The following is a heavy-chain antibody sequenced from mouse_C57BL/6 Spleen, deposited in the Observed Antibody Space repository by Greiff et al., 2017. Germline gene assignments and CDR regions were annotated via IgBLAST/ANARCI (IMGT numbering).Heavy chain of an antibody. V-gene: IGHV1-85*01. CDR1: GYTFTSYD. Sequence: QVQLQQSGPELVKPGASVKLSCKASGYTFTSYDINWVKQRPGQGLEWIGWIYPSDGSTKYNEKFKGKATLTVDTSSSTAYMELHSLTSEDSAVYFGARAPHPAYAMDYWGQGTSVTVSS. CDR2: IYPSDGST. J-gene: IGHJ4*01. CDR3: ARAPHPAYAMDY.